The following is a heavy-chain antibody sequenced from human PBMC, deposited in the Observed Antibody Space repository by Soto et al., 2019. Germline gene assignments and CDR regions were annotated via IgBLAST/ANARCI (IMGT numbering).Heavy chain of an antibody. J-gene: IGHJ4*02. CDR2: INSDGSST. Sequence: PGGFLRLSCAASGFTFSSNWMHWVRQAPGKGLVWVSRINSDGSSTSYADSVKGRFTISRDNAKNTLYLQMNSLRAEDTAVYFCARDLGTGSGSYYNVFDNWGQGTLVPVSS. D-gene: IGHD3-10*01. CDR3: ARDLGTGSGSYYNVFDN. V-gene: IGHV3-74*01. CDR1: GFTFSSNW.